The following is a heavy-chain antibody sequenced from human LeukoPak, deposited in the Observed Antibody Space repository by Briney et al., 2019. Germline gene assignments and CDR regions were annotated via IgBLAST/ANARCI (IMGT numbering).Heavy chain of an antibody. Sequence: GGSLRLSCAASGFTVSSNYMSWVRQAPGKGLEWVSVIYSGGSTYYADSVKGRFTISRDNSKNTLYLQMNSLRAEDTAVYYCAKGVSGWPDSDYWGQGTLVTVSS. CDR3: AKGVSGWPDSDY. J-gene: IGHJ4*02. CDR2: IYSGGST. V-gene: IGHV3-66*01. CDR1: GFTVSSNY. D-gene: IGHD6-19*01.